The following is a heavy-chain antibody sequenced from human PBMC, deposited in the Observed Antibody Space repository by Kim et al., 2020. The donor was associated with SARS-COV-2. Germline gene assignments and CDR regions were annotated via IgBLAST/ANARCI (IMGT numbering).Heavy chain of an antibody. Sequence: SVKVSCKASGGTFSSYAISWVRQAPGQGLEWMGGIIPIFGTANYAQKFQGRVTITADESTSTAYMELSSLRSEDTAVYYCARVPYYYDSSGYYFPDYWGQGTLVTVSS. CDR1: GGTFSSYA. J-gene: IGHJ4*02. D-gene: IGHD3-22*01. V-gene: IGHV1-69*13. CDR2: IIPIFGTA. CDR3: ARVPYYYDSSGYYFPDY.